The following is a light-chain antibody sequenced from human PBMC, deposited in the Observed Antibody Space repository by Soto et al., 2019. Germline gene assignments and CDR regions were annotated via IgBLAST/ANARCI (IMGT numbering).Light chain of an antibody. V-gene: IGKV3-20*01. CDR2: ATS. CDR1: QTISSNY. Sequence: EIVLTQTPGTLSLSPGERATLSCRASQTISSNYLAWYQQKPGQAPRLLIYATSIRATGIPDRFSGSGSGTDFTLTISRLEPEDFAVYYCHQYSRSPETFGQGTKVEIK. J-gene: IGKJ1*01. CDR3: HQYSRSPET.